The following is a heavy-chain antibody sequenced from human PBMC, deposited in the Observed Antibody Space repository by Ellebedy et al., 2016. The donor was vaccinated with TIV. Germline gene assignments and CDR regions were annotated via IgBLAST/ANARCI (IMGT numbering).Heavy chain of an antibody. Sequence: MPSETLSLTCTVSGGSISSSSYYWGWIRQPPGKGLEWIGSIYYSGSTYYSPSLKSRVTISVDTSKNQFSLKLSSVTAADTAVYYCAREVRGVDLGWFDPWGQGTLVTVSS. CDR2: IYYSGST. V-gene: IGHV4-39*01. CDR1: GGSISSSSYY. CDR3: AREVRGVDLGWFDP. D-gene: IGHD3-10*01. J-gene: IGHJ5*02.